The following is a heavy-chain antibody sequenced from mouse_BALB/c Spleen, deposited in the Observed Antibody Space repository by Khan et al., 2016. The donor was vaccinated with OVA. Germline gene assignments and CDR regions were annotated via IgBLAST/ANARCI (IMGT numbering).Heavy chain of an antibody. CDR2: INPSTGHT. Sequence: QIQLVQSGAELVKPGASVKMSCKASGYTFINYWILWVKQRPGQGLEWIGYINPSTGHTEYNKNFKDKATLTADKSSSTAYMQLSSLTSEDSAVYYCARGGLRWDFDYWGQGTTLTVSS. D-gene: IGHD6-1*01. V-gene: IGHV1-7*01. CDR1: GYTFINYW. CDR3: ARGGLRWDFDY. J-gene: IGHJ2*01.